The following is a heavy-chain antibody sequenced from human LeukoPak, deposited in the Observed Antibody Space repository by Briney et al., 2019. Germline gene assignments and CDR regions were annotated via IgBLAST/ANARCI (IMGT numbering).Heavy chain of an antibody. CDR3: ARDPRYSYDDSGTFDS. J-gene: IGHJ4*02. CDR2: ISASRDIT. V-gene: IGHV3-48*01. Sequence: GGSLRLSCAASGFNYSSYTMNWVRQAPGMGLEWLSYISASRDITYYADSVKGRFTISRDNAKNSLYLQMNTLRAEDTAIYYCARDPRYSYDDSGTFDSWGQGTLVIVSS. CDR1: GFNYSSYT. D-gene: IGHD3-22*01.